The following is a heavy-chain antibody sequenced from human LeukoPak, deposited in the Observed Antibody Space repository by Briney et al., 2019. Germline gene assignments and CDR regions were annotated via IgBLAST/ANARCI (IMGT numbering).Heavy chain of an antibody. V-gene: IGHV3-21*01. CDR3: ARMPHCSGTGCPSGY. Sequence: PGGSLRLSCAASGLTFSIYSMNWVRQAPGKGLEWVSSINDRSTHIFYADSVKGRFTISRNNAKNSLYLQMNSLRAEDTAVYYCARMPHCSGTGCPSGYWGRGTLVTVSS. D-gene: IGHD2-15*01. CDR1: GLTFSIYS. CDR2: INDRSTHI. J-gene: IGHJ4*02.